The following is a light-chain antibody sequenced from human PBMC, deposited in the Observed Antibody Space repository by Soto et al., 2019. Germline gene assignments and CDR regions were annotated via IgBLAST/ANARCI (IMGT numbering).Light chain of an antibody. CDR2: DAS. Sequence: DIQMTQSPSTLSASVGDRVTITCRASQSISSWLAWYQQKPGKAPKLLIYDASSLESGVPSRFSGSGSGTEFTLTISSLQPDDFATYYCQQYKSYSPLSTFGPGTKVDIK. V-gene: IGKV1-5*01. CDR1: QSISSW. CDR3: QQYKSYSPLST. J-gene: IGKJ3*01.